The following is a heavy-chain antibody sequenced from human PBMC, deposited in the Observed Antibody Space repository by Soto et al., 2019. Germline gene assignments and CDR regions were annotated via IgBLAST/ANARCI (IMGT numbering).Heavy chain of an antibody. CDR1: GGSLSNYG. CDR2: IIPVFGTA. Sequence: QVQLVQYGAEVRKPGSSVKVSCKASGGSLSNYGISWVRQAPGQGLEWMGWIIPVFGTANYAQKFQGRVTITADESTNIVYMDVTSLRSEDTAVYYCARGDATKIVVTTYYAMDVWGQGTTVTVSS. D-gene: IGHD4-17*01. J-gene: IGHJ6*02. V-gene: IGHV1-69*12. CDR3: ARGDATKIVVTTYYAMDV.